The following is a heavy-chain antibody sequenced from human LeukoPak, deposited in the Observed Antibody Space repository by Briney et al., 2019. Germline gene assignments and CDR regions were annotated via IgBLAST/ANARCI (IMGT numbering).Heavy chain of an antibody. CDR2: IYYSGST. CDR3: ARCKAAAGTDNWFDP. J-gene: IGHJ5*02. D-gene: IGHD6-13*01. Sequence: SETLSLTCTVSGGSISSSSYYWGWIRQPPGKGLDWIGSIYYSGSTYYNPSLKSRVTISVDTSKNQFSLKLSSVTAADTAVYYCARCKAAAGTDNWFDPWGQGTLVTVSS. CDR1: GGSISSSSYY. V-gene: IGHV4-39*01.